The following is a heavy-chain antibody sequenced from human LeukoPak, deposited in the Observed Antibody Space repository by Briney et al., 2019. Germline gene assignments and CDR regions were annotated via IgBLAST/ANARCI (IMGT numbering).Heavy chain of an antibody. CDR1: GGSISNYY. V-gene: IGHV4-4*07. J-gene: IGHJ5*02. D-gene: IGHD6-13*01. CDR2: IYTSGST. Sequence: SETLSLTCTVSGGSISNYYWSWIRQPAGKGLEWIGRIYTSGSTNYNPSLKSRDTMSVDTSKNQFSLKLSSVTAADTAVYYCARGSNSSSWYWFDPWGQGTLVTVSS. CDR3: ARGSNSSSWYWFDP.